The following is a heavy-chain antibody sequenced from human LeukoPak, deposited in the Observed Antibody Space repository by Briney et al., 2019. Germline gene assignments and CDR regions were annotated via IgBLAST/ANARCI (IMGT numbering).Heavy chain of an antibody. V-gene: IGHV1-2*02. J-gene: IGHJ3*02. D-gene: IGHD2-2*01. CDR1: GYTFTGYY. CDR2: INPNSGGT. CDR3: ARTDDIVVVPAAKGVAFDI. Sequence: ASVKVSCKASGYTFTGYYTHWVRQAPGQGLEWMGWINPNSGGTNYAQKFQGRVTMTRDTSISTAYMELSRLRSDDTAVYYCARTDDIVVVPAAKGVAFDIWGQGTMVTVSS.